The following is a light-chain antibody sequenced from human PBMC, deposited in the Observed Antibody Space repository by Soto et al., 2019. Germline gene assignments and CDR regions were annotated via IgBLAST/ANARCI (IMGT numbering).Light chain of an antibody. CDR1: QGIRND. J-gene: IGKJ2*03. CDR2: GAS. CDR3: QQTSSNPYS. V-gene: IGKV1-39*01. Sequence: ILITHAPSSLSASVGDRVTITCRASQGIRNDLGWYQQKPGKAPKRLIYGASRLQSGVTSRFSGSGSGADFTLTISSLQPEDFATYSCQQTSSNPYSFGQGTKVDI.